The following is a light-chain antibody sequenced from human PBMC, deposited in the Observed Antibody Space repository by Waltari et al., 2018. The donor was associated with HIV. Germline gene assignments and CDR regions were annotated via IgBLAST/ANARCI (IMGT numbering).Light chain of an antibody. CDR1: SSDVGAYDY. CDR2: DGN. Sequence: QSALTQPASVSGSPGQSITISCTGTSSDVGAYDYVSWYQQYPGKAPQFMFYDGNKRPAGGSSRSSGSKSGNTASLTISGLQAEDEADYYCCSYAGIRTLVFGGGTKVTVL. J-gene: IGLJ3*02. V-gene: IGLV2-23*01. CDR3: CSYAGIRTLV.